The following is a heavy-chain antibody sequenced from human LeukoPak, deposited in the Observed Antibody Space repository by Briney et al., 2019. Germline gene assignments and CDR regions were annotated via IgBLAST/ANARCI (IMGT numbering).Heavy chain of an antibody. CDR1: TYSISSGYY. J-gene: IGHJ5*02. V-gene: IGHV4-38-2*02. Sequence: SETLSLTCTVSTYSISSGYYWGWIRQPPGKGLEWIGNIYHNGNTYYNPSLKSRVTISVDTSKKQFSLKLRTATAADTAVYYCARGDRGYQLLRRGWFDPWGQGTLVTVSS. D-gene: IGHD2-2*01. CDR3: ARGDRGYQLLRRGWFDP. CDR2: IYHNGNT.